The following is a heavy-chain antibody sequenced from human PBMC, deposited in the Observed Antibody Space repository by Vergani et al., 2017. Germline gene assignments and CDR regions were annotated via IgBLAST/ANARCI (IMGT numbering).Heavy chain of an antibody. CDR3: ARGSCLGGSCYEPLFDY. J-gene: IGHJ4*02. D-gene: IGHD2-15*01. Sequence: QVQLQESGPGLVKPSQTLSLTCTLSGGSINSHNYYWCWIRQPAGKGLEWIVRIHTSGSTNYNPSLKGRVTMSADTSKNQFSLNLTSVTAADTAVYFCARGSCLGGSCYEPLFDYWGQGILVTVSS. CDR2: IHTSGST. V-gene: IGHV4-61*02. CDR1: GGSINSHNYY.